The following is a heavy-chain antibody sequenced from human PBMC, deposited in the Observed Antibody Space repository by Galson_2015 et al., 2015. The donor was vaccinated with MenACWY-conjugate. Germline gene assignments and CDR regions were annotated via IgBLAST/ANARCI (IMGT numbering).Heavy chain of an antibody. CDR3: ASGAIVRGVMTDSAVHYFEL. J-gene: IGHJ4*02. CDR1: GYAFSSFG. CDR2: VSVYTGDT. Sequence: SVKVSCKASGYAFSSFGISWVRQAPGQGLEWMGWVSVYTGDTKYPQKLQDRVFMTTDRSTNTAYMHLRSLRSDDTAVYYCASGAIVRGVMTDSAVHYFELWSPGTQVTVSS. D-gene: IGHD3-10*01. V-gene: IGHV1-18*01.